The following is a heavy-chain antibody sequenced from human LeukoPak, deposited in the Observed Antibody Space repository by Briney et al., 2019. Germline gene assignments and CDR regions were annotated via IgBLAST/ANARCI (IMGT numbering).Heavy chain of an antibody. Sequence: PSETLSLTCTVSGGSISSSSYYWSWIRQPPGKGLEWIGSIYYSGSTYYNPSLKSRVTISVDTSKNQFSLKLSSVTAADTAVYYCARRRYDYIWGSYSGSIDYWGQGTLVTVSS. J-gene: IGHJ4*02. CDR1: GGSISSSSYY. V-gene: IGHV4-39*01. CDR3: ARRRYDYIWGSYSGSIDY. D-gene: IGHD3-16*01. CDR2: IYYSGST.